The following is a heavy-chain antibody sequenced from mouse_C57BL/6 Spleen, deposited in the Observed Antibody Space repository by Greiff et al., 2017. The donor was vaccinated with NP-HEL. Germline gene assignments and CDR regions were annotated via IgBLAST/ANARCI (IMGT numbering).Heavy chain of an antibody. CDR3: ARIYYDYDVGVFDY. V-gene: IGHV5-16*01. CDR2: INYDGSST. Sequence: EVKLVESEGGLVQPGSSMKLSCTASGFTFSDYYMAWVRQVPEKGLEWVANINYDGSSTYYLDSLKSRFIISRDNAKNILYLQMSSLKSEDTATYYCARIYYDYDVGVFDYWGQGTTLTVSS. J-gene: IGHJ2*01. CDR1: GFTFSDYY. D-gene: IGHD2-4*01.